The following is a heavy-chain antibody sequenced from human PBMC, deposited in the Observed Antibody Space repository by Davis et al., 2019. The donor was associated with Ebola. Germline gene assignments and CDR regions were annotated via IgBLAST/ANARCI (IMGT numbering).Heavy chain of an antibody. CDR2: IYYSGST. D-gene: IGHD1-14*01. Sequence: SETLSLTCTVSGGSISSGDYYWSWIRQPPGKGLEWIGYIYYSGSTYYNPSLKSRVTISVDTSRNQFSLKMRSVTAADTAVYYCARNSITKFNWLDPWGQGALVTVSS. CDR1: GGSISSGDYY. V-gene: IGHV4-30-4*02. CDR3: ARNSITKFNWLDP. J-gene: IGHJ5*02.